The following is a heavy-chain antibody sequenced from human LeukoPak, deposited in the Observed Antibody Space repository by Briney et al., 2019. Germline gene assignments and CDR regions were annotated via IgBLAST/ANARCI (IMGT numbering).Heavy chain of an antibody. Sequence: PGGSLRLSCATSGFPFTNYWMTWVRQAPGKGLEWVANIKQDGSVKYYVDSVKGRFTISRDNAKNSVYLQMISLRAEDTAVYKCARIGYSRSSLDFWGRGTLVTVSS. CDR2: IKQDGSVK. CDR3: ARIGYSRSSLDF. V-gene: IGHV3-7*03. D-gene: IGHD6-6*01. CDR1: GFPFTNYW. J-gene: IGHJ4*02.